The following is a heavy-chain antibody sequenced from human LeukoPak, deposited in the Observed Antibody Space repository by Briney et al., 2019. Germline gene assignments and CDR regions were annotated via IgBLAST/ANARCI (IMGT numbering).Heavy chain of an antibody. J-gene: IGHJ6*04. V-gene: IGHV1-8*02. Sequence: ASVKVSCKASGYTFTSYDINWVRQATGQGLEWMGWMNPNSGNTGYARKFQGRVTMTRDTSISTAYMELSSLRSEDTAVYYCARNYCSGGSCYSLVWGKGTTVTISS. CDR3: ARNYCSGGSCYSLV. CDR1: GYTFTSYD. CDR2: MNPNSGNT. D-gene: IGHD2-15*01.